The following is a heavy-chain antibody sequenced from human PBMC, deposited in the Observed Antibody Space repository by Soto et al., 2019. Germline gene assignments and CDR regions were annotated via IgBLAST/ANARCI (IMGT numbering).Heavy chain of an antibody. Sequence: EVQLVESGGGFFQPGGSLRLSCAASGFTFTSYWMHWLRQVPGKGPIWVSRIKNDGSGTAYADSVKGRFTISRDNAKNTLFLQMNSLTAEDTAVYYCARGGVLTGANFDYWGQGTLVSFSS. J-gene: IGHJ4*02. V-gene: IGHV3-74*01. D-gene: IGHD3-9*01. CDR2: IKNDGSGT. CDR3: ARGGVLTGANFDY. CDR1: GFTFTSYW.